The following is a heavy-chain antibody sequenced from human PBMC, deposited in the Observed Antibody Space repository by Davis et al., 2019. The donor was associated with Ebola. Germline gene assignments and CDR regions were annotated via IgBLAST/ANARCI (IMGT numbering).Heavy chain of an antibody. V-gene: IGHV3-73*01. Sequence: GESLKISCAASVFTFSGSAMHWVRQASGKGLAWVGRIRSKANSYATAYAASVKGRFTISRDDSKNTAYLQMNSLKTEDTAVYYCTSAPTYDSSGYYRENWGQGTLVTVSS. CDR2: IRSKANSYAT. CDR1: VFTFSGSA. J-gene: IGHJ4*02. CDR3: TSAPTYDSSGYYREN. D-gene: IGHD3-22*01.